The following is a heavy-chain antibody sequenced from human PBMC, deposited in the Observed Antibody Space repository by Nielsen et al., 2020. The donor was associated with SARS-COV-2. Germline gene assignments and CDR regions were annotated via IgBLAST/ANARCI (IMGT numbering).Heavy chain of an antibody. V-gene: IGHV3-9*01. CDR2: ISWNSGSI. CDR1: GFTFDDYA. Sequence: SLKISCAASGFTFDDYAMHWVRQAPGKGLEWVSGISWNSGSIGYADSVKGRFTISRDNAENTLYLQMNSLRAEDTAVYYCAAQTSLWFGEFPLDYWGQGTLVTVSS. CDR3: AAQTSLWFGEFPLDY. D-gene: IGHD3-10*01. J-gene: IGHJ4*02.